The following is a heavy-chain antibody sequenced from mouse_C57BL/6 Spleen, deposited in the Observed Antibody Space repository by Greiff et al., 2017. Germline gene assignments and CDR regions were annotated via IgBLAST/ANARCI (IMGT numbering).Heavy chain of an antibody. CDR2: ISSGSSTI. V-gene: IGHV5-17*01. J-gene: IGHJ1*03. D-gene: IGHD2-4*01. Sequence: EVQVVESGGGLVKPGGSLKLSCAASGFTFSDYGMHWVRQAPEKGLEWVAYISSGSSTIYYADTVKGRFTISRDNAKNTLFLQMTSLRSEDTAMYYCAKFYYDYDESYFDVWGTGTTVTVSS. CDR3: AKFYYDYDESYFDV. CDR1: GFTFSDYG.